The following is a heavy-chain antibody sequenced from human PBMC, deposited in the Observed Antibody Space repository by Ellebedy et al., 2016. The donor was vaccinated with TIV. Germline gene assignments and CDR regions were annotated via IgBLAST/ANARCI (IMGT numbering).Heavy chain of an antibody. J-gene: IGHJ6*02. CDR1: GGSISSSSYY. CDR3: ARSLSDYASNYYYYGMDV. V-gene: IGHV4-39*01. CDR2: IYYSGST. D-gene: IGHD4-17*01. Sequence: SETLSLTXTVSGGSISSSSYYWGWIRQPPGKGLEWIGSIYYSGSTYYNPSLKSRVTISVDTSKNQFSLKLSSVTAADTAVYYCARSLSDYASNYYYYGMDVWGQGTTVTVSS.